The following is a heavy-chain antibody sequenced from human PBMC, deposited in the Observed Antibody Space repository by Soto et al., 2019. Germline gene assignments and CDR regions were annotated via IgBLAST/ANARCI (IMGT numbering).Heavy chain of an antibody. J-gene: IGHJ5*02. CDR1: GYTFTSHG. CDR2: ISAYNGNT. CDR3: ARVKGSGYHNWFDP. V-gene: IGHV1-18*01. Sequence: ASVKVSCKASGYTFTSHGISWVRPAPGQGLEWMGWISAYNGNTNYAQKLQGRVTMTTDTSTSTAYMELRSLRSDDTAVYYCARVKGSGYHNWFDPWGQGTLVTVS. D-gene: IGHD3-22*01.